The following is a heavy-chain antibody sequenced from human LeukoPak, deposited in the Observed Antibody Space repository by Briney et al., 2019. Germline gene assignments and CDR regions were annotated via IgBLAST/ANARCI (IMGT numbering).Heavy chain of an antibody. D-gene: IGHD2-15*01. CDR1: GGSISSGGYY. Sequence: SETLSLTCTVSGGSISSGGYYWSWIRQHPGKGLEWIGYIYYSGSTYYNPSLKSRVTISVDKSKNQFSLKLSSVTAADTAVYYCARALGYCSGGSCTRGYNWFDPWGQGTLVTVPS. V-gene: IGHV4-31*03. CDR3: ARALGYCSGGSCTRGYNWFDP. CDR2: IYYSGST. J-gene: IGHJ5*02.